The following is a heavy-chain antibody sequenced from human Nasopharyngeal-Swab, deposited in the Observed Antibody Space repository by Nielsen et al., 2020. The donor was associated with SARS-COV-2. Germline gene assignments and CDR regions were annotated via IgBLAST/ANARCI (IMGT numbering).Heavy chain of an antibody. CDR1: GFTFSSYW. CDR2: INSDGSGT. CDR3: ARVGVRGVIPD. Sequence: GESLKISCAASGFTFSSYWMHWVRQAPGKGLVWVSRINSDGSGTSYADSVKGRFTISRDNAKNTLYLQMNSLRAEDTAVYYCARVGVRGVIPDWGQGTLVTVSS. J-gene: IGHJ4*02. V-gene: IGHV3-74*01. D-gene: IGHD3-10*01.